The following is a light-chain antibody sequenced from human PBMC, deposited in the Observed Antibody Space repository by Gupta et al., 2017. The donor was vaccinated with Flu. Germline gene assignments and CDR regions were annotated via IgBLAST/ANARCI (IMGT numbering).Light chain of an antibody. CDR1: QSISSY. CDR3: QQSYSTPLIT. V-gene: IGKV1-39*01. Sequence: DRVTITCRASQSISSYLNWYQQKPGKAPKLLIYGASSLQSGVPSRFSGSGSGTDFTLTTSSLQPEDFATYYCQQSYSTPLITFGQGTRLEIK. J-gene: IGKJ5*01. CDR2: GAS.